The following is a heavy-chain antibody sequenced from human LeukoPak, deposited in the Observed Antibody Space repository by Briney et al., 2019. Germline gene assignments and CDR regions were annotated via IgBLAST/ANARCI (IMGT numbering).Heavy chain of an antibody. CDR1: GGSIRSYY. V-gene: IGHV4-59*01. Sequence: PSETLSLTCTVSGGSIRSYYWSWFRQPPGKGLEWIAYISNTGSTKYNPSLRSRVTTSVDTSKNQFSLKLSSVTAADTAVYYCARAVGDYTFDYWGQGALVTVSS. J-gene: IGHJ4*02. D-gene: IGHD4-17*01. CDR3: ARAVGDYTFDY. CDR2: ISNTGST.